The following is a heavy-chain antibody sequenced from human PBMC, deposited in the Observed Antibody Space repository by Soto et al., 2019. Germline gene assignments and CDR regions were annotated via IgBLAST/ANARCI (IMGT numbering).Heavy chain of an antibody. CDR2: TYYGGTA. V-gene: IGHV4-59*01. Sequence: PSETLSLTCTVSGGSLFGYFWTWLRQPPGKGLEWIGYTYYGGTANYNPSLTSRVTISLDTSKTQISLRLSSVTAADTAVYYCARADRKWFDPWGQGTLVTVSS. CDR3: ARADRKWFDP. CDR1: GGSLFGYF. J-gene: IGHJ5*02.